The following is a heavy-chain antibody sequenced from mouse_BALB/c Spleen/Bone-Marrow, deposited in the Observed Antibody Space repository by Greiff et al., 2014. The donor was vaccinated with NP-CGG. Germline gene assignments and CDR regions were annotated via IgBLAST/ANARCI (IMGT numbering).Heavy chain of an antibody. V-gene: IGHV5-9-2*01. Sequence: EVMLVESGGGLVKPGGSLKLSCAASGFTFSSYGMSWVRQTPEKRLEWVATISGGGSYTYFSASVKGRFTISRDNAKNNLNLQMSRLRSEDAALYYCARSFGSSYWYFDVWGAGTTVTVSS. CDR2: ISGGGSYT. D-gene: IGHD1-1*01. CDR1: GFTFSSYG. J-gene: IGHJ1*01. CDR3: ARSFGSSYWYFDV.